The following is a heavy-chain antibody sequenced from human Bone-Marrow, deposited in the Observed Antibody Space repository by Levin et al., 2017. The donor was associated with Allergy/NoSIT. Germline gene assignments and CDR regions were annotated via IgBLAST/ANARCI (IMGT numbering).Heavy chain of an antibody. Sequence: AGGSLRLSCAASGFTFSSYGMHWVRQAPGKGLEWVAVIWYDGSNKYYADSVKGRFTISRDNSKNTLYLQMNSLRAEDTAVYYCARDGRGTPGIINCSGGSCYPPRGGFDYWGQGTLVTVSS. CDR1: GFTFSSYG. J-gene: IGHJ4*02. V-gene: IGHV3-33*01. D-gene: IGHD2-15*01. CDR3: ARDGRGTPGIINCSGGSCYPPRGGFDY. CDR2: IWYDGSNK.